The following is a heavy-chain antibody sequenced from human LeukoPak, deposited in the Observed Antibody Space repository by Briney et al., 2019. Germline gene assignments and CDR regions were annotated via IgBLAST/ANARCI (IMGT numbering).Heavy chain of an antibody. CDR3: ARVPGSSGWYFDY. D-gene: IGHD6-19*01. V-gene: IGHV3-64D*06. Sequence: GGSLRLSCSASGFTFSSYAMHWVRQAPGKGLEYVSAISSNGGSTYYADSVKGRFTISRDNSKNTLYLQMSSLRAEDTAVYYCARVPGSSGWYFDYWGQGTLVTVSS. CDR1: GFTFSSYA. CDR2: ISSNGGST. J-gene: IGHJ4*02.